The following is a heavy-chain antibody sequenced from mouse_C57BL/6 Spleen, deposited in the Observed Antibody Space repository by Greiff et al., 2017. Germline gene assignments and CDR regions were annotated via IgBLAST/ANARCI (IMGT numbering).Heavy chain of an antibody. CDR1: GFTFSSYG. J-gene: IGHJ2*01. CDR2: ISSGGSYT. CDR3: ARPLYDYGFDY. Sequence: EVNVVESGGDLVKPGGSLKLSCAASGFTFSSYGMSWVRQTPDKRLEWVATISSGGSYTYYPDSVKGRFTISRDNAKNTLYLQMSSLKSEDTAMYYCARPLYDYGFDYWGQGTTLTVSS. D-gene: IGHD2-4*01. V-gene: IGHV5-6*01.